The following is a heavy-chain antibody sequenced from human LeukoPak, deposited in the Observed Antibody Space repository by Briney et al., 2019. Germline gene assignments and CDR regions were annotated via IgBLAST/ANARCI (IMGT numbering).Heavy chain of an antibody. CDR1: GRSVSSGSYY. D-gene: IGHD5-18*01. CDR2: IYTSGST. J-gene: IGHJ4*02. CDR3: AREYSYGSAY. Sequence: SETLSLTCTVSGRSVSSGSYYWSWIRQPAGKGLEWIGRIYTSGSTNYNPSLKSRFTISLDTSKNQFSLKLSSVTAADTGVYYCAREYSYGSAYWGQGNLVTVSS. V-gene: IGHV4-61*02.